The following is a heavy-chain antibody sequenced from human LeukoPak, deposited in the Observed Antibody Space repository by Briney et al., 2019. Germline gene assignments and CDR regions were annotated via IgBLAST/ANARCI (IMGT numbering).Heavy chain of an antibody. CDR2: IFASGST. J-gene: IGHJ4*02. CDR1: GASINSDY. V-gene: IGHV4-4*07. CDR3: VRGWAPRGEKSSFAS. Sequence: SETLSLTCTVSGASINSDYWTWVRQVAGKGLEWIGRIFASGSTNYNPYLRSRITMSVDTSKNQFSMDLSSVTAADTGVYYCVRGWAPRGEKSSFASWGQGTLVTVSS. D-gene: IGHD3-10*01.